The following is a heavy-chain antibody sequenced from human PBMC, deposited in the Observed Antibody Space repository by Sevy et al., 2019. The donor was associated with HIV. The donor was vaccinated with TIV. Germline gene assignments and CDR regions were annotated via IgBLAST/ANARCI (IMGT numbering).Heavy chain of an antibody. Sequence: ASVKVSCKASGYTFTSYAMHWVRQAPGQRLEWMGWINAGNGNTKYSQKFQGRVTITRDTSASTAYMELSSLRSEDTAVYYCAREHLLGYCSSTSCLDFDYWGQGTLVTVSS. CDR1: GYTFTSYA. D-gene: IGHD2-2*01. J-gene: IGHJ4*02. V-gene: IGHV1-3*01. CDR3: AREHLLGYCSSTSCLDFDY. CDR2: INAGNGNT.